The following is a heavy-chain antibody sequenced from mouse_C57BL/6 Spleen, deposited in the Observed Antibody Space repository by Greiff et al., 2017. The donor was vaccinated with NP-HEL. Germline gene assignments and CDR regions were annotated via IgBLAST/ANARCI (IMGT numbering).Heavy chain of an antibody. CDR3: ARRGYYDYDGVFFAY. CDR1: GYTFTSYW. V-gene: IGHV1-69*01. Sequence: VQLQQSGAELVMPGASVKLSCKASGYTFTSYWMHWVKQRPGQGLEWIGEIDPSDSYTNYNQKFKGKSTLTVDKSSSTAYMQLSSLTSEDSAVYYCARRGYYDYDGVFFAYWGQGTLVTVSA. J-gene: IGHJ3*01. CDR2: IDPSDSYT. D-gene: IGHD2-4*01.